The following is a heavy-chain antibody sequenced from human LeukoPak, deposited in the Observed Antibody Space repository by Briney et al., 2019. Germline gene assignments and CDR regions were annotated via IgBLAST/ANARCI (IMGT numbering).Heavy chain of an antibody. J-gene: IGHJ6*03. Sequence: PGGSLRLSCAASGFTFDDYAMHWVRLAPGKGLEWVSLISADGGSTYYADSVKGRFTISRDNSKNTLYLQMNSLRAEDTAVYYCAKDRGDYYYMDVWGKGTTVTVSS. CDR2: ISADGGST. D-gene: IGHD1-26*01. CDR3: AKDRGDYYYMDV. V-gene: IGHV3-43*02. CDR1: GFTFDDYA.